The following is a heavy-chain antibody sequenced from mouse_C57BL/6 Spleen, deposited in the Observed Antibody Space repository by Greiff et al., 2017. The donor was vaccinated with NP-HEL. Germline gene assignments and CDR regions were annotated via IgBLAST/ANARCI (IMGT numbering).Heavy chain of an antibody. J-gene: IGHJ4*01. CDR2: IFPGSGST. Sequence: VQLQQSLNELVKPGASVKISCKASGYTFTDYYINWVKQRPGQGLEWIGWIFPGSGSTYYNEKFKGKATLTVDKSSSTAYMLLSSLTSEDSAVYFCARSYYDYDDYYAMDYWGQGTSVTVSS. CDR3: ARSYYDYDDYYAMDY. V-gene: IGHV1-75*01. CDR1: GYTFTDYY. D-gene: IGHD2-4*01.